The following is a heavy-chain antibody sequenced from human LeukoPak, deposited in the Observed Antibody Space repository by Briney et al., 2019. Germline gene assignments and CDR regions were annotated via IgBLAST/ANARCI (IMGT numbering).Heavy chain of an antibody. V-gene: IGHV3-23*01. CDR3: AVDVAAISTLVHY. CDR1: GLTFSSYA. D-gene: IGHD2-2*01. CDR2: IRGSGGST. Sequence: PGGSLRLFCAAAGLTFSSYAMNWVRQAPGKGPEWVSTIRGSGGSTYYADSVKGRFIISRDNSKNTVYLEMNGLRAEDTAVYYCAVDVAAISTLVHYWGQGTLVTVSS. J-gene: IGHJ4*02.